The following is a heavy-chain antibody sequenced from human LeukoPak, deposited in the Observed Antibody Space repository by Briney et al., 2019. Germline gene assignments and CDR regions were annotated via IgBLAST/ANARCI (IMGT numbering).Heavy chain of an antibody. CDR2: IYYSGSN. D-gene: IGHD5-18*01. J-gene: IGHJ3*02. CDR3: ARSGYSYGYDAFDI. V-gene: IGHV4-59*08. CDR1: GGSISSYY. Sequence: AETPSLTCTVSGGSISSYYWSWIRQPPGKGLEWIGYIYYSGSNNYNPSLKSRVTISVDTSKNQFSLKLSSVTAADTAVYYCARSGYSYGYDAFDIWGQGTMVTVSS.